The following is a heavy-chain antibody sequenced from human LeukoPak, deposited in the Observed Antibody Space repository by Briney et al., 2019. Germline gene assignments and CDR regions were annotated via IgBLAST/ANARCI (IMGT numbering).Heavy chain of an antibody. Sequence: PGGSLRLSCAASGFTFSSCGMHWVRQAPGKGLEWVAVISYDGSNKYYADSVKGRFTISRDNSKNTLYLQMNSLRAEDTAGYYCARDLWDYYDSSGYYYYYGMDVWGQGTTVTVSS. V-gene: IGHV3-30*03. CDR3: ARDLWDYYDSSGYYYYYGMDV. CDR1: GFTFSSCG. D-gene: IGHD3-22*01. J-gene: IGHJ6*02. CDR2: ISYDGSNK.